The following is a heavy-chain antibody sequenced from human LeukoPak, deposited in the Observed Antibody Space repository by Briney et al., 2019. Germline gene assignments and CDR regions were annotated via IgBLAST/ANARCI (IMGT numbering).Heavy chain of an antibody. J-gene: IGHJ4*02. CDR3: ARASSSGWYKGFDY. CDR2: ISSSSSYI. V-gene: IGHV3-21*01. D-gene: IGHD6-19*01. CDR1: GFTFSSYS. Sequence: GGSLRLSCAASGFTFSSYSMNWVRQAPGKGLEWVSSISSSSSYIYYADSVKGRFTISRDNAKNSLYLQMNSLRAEDTAVYYCARASSSGWYKGFDYWGQGTLVTVSS.